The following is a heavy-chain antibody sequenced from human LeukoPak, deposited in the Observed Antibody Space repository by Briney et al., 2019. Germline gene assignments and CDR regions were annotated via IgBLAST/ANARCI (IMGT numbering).Heavy chain of an antibody. J-gene: IGHJ4*02. D-gene: IGHD2-2*01. CDR2: INHSGST. Sequence: PSETLSLTCAVYGGPFSGYYWSWIRQPPGKGLEWIGEINHSGSTNYNPSLKSRVTISVDTSKNQFSLKLSSVTAADTAVYYCARGVGKYQLLATDYWGQGTLVTVSS. CDR3: ARGVGKYQLLATDY. CDR1: GGPFSGYY. V-gene: IGHV4-34*01.